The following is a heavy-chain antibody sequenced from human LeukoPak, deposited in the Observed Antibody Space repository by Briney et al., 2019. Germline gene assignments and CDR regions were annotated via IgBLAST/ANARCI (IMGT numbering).Heavy chain of an antibody. CDR1: GFAFSSYW. J-gene: IGHJ4*02. CDR2: IKKDGSEI. D-gene: IGHD3-10*01. V-gene: IGHV3-7*01. Sequence: LTGGSLRLSCAASGFAFSSYWMSWVRQAPGKGLEWVANIKKDGSEIYYVDSVKGRFTISRDNAKNSLYLQMNSLRAEDTAVYYCAKISNSGNYYYFDYWGQGTLVTISS. CDR3: AKISNSGNYYYFDY.